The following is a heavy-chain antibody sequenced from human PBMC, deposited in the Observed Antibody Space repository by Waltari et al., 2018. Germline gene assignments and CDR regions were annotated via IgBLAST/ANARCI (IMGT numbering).Heavy chain of an antibody. J-gene: IGHJ4*02. V-gene: IGHV2-5*01. CDR2: LYWNDDK. CDR3: AHRRTMYDVDY. CDR1: GFSLSTSGVG. Sequence: QITLKESGPTLVTPTQPPPLTCTFSGFSLSTSGVGVGWIRQPPGKALEWLALLYWNDDKRYTPSLKSSLTITKDTAKSQVGLTMTNMDPVDTATYYCAHRRTMYDVDYWGQGTLVTVSS. D-gene: IGHD1-1*01.